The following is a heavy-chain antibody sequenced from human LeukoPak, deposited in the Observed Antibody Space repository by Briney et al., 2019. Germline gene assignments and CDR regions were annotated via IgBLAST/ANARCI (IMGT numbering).Heavy chain of an antibody. Sequence: SGGSLRLSCAASGFTFSSYSMNWVRQAPGKGLEWVSYISSSSSTIYYADSVKGRFTISRDNAKNSLYLQMNSLRAEDTAVYYCAGDQYIAAAGTGYFDYWGQGTLVTVSS. CDR2: ISSSSSTI. D-gene: IGHD6-13*01. V-gene: IGHV3-48*01. CDR1: GFTFSSYS. J-gene: IGHJ4*02. CDR3: AGDQYIAAAGTGYFDY.